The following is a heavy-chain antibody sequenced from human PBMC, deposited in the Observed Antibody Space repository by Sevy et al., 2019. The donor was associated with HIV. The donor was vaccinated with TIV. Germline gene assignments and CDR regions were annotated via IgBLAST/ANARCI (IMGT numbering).Heavy chain of an antibody. J-gene: IGHJ5*02. Sequence: GGSLRLSCAASGFTFDDYAMHWVRQAPGKGLEWVSGISWKSASIGYADSVKGRFTISRDNAKNSLYLQMNSLRAEDTAFYYCAKDVSAYYYDSSGRNWFDAWGQGALVTVSS. CDR2: ISWKSASI. D-gene: IGHD3-22*01. CDR1: GFTFDDYA. CDR3: AKDVSAYYYDSSGRNWFDA. V-gene: IGHV3-9*01.